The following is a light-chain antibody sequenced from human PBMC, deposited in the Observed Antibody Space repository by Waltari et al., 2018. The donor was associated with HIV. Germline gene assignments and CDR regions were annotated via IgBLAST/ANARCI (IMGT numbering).Light chain of an antibody. V-gene: IGKV4-1*01. CDR3: QQYYSLPYT. CDR2: WAS. Sequence: DIVMTQSPDSLAVSLGERATLNCKSSQTVLYSSNNKNYLTWYQQRPGQPPKVVIYWASTRESGVPDRFSGSGSGTDFTLTINSLQAEDVAVYYCQQYYSLPYTFGRGTKLEIK. CDR1: QTVLYSSNNKNY. J-gene: IGKJ2*01.